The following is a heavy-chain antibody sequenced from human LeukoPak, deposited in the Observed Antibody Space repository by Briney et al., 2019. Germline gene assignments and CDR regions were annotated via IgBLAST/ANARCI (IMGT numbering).Heavy chain of an antibody. CDR2: INHSGST. CDR3: ASDTVAVY. CDR1: GGSFSGYY. D-gene: IGHD4-23*01. V-gene: IGHV4-34*01. Sequence: PSETLSLTCAVYGGSFSGYYWSWIRQPPGKGLEWIGEINHSGSTNYNPSLKSRVTISVDTSKNQFSLKLSSVTAADTAVYYCASDTVAVYWGQGTLVTVSS. J-gene: IGHJ4*02.